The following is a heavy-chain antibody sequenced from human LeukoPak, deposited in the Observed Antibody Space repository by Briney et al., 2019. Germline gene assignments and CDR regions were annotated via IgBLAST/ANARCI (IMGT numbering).Heavy chain of an antibody. V-gene: IGHV3-30*04. J-gene: IGHJ4*02. D-gene: IGHD1-26*01. CDR1: GFTFSSYA. CDR2: ISYDGSNK. CDR3: ARDPPRIVSSGGLDY. Sequence: PGGSLRLSCAASGFTFSSYAMHWVRQAPGKGLEGVAVISYDGSNKYYADSVKGRFTISRDNSKNTLYLQMNSLRAEDTAVYYCARDPPRIVSSGGLDYWGQGTLVTVSS.